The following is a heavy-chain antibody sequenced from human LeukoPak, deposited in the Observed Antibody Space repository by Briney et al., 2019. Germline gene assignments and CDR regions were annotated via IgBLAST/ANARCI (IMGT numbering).Heavy chain of an antibody. CDR1: GYTFTGYY. J-gene: IGHJ4*02. Sequence: ASVKVSCKASGYTFTGYYMHWVRQAPGQGLEWMGWINPNSGGTNYAQKFQGRVTMTRDTSISTAYMELSRLRSDDTAVYYCARVPSEKGDFWSGYQYTIDYWGQGTLVTVSS. CDR2: INPNSGGT. V-gene: IGHV1-2*02. CDR3: ARVPSEKGDFWSGYQYTIDY. D-gene: IGHD3-3*01.